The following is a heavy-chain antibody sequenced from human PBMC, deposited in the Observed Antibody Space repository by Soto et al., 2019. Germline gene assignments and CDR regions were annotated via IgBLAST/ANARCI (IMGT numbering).Heavy chain of an antibody. CDR3: ARGWVRGVFDY. D-gene: IGHD3-10*01. CDR1: GGSLSSGGYS. CDR2: IYHSGST. Sequence: QLQLQESGSGLVKPSQTLSLTCAVSGGSLSSGGYSWSWIRQPPGKGLEWIGYIYHSGSTYYNPSLMSRVPRSVDRSKNQCSLTRSSVPAADTAVFYCARGWVRGVFDYWGQGTLVTVSS. V-gene: IGHV4-30-2*01. J-gene: IGHJ4*02.